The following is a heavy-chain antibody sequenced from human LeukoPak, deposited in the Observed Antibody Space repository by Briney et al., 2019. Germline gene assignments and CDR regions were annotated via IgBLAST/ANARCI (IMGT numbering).Heavy chain of an antibody. J-gene: IGHJ3*02. Sequence: SETLSLTCTVSGGSISSYYWSWIRQPPGKGLEWIGYIYYSGSTNYNPSLKSRVTISVDTSKNQFSLKLSSVTAADTAVYYCARQDIQIDAFDIWGQGTMVTVSS. V-gene: IGHV4-59*08. D-gene: IGHD5-12*01. CDR3: ARQDIQIDAFDI. CDR1: GGSISSYY. CDR2: IYYSGST.